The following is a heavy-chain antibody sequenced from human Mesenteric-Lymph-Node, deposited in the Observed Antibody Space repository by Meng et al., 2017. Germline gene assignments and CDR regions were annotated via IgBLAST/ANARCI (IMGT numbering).Heavy chain of an antibody. CDR3: ARENYHTTTSSLHWFDP. CDR1: GFRFSSYA. Sequence: GGSLRLSCEVSGFRFSSYAMHWVRQAPGKGLEWVSSISASSSYIYYADSVKGRFTISKDNAKNSLYLQMNSLRAEDTAVYYCARENYHTTTSSLHWFDPWGQGTLVTVSS. V-gene: IGHV3-21*01. D-gene: IGHD2/OR15-2a*01. J-gene: IGHJ5*02. CDR2: ISASSSYI.